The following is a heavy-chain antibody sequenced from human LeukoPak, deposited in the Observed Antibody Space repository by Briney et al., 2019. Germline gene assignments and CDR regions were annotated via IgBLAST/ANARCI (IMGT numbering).Heavy chain of an antibody. CDR2: ISGSGGST. J-gene: IGHJ3*02. CDR1: GFTFSSYA. V-gene: IGHV3-23*01. CDR3: AKDGGYFDWLDAFDI. D-gene: IGHD3-9*01. Sequence: PGGSLRRSCAASGFTFSSYAMSWVRQAPGKGLEWVSAISGSGGSTYYADSVKGRFTISRDNSKNTLYLQMNSLRAEDTAVYYCAKDGGYFDWLDAFDIWGQGTMVTVSS.